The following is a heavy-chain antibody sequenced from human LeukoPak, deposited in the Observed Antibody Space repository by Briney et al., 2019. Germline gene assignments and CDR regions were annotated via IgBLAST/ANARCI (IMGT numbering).Heavy chain of an antibody. J-gene: IGHJ4*02. V-gene: IGHV3-9*01. Sequence: GGSLRLSCAASGFTFDDYAMHWVRQAPGKGLEWVSGISWNSGSMGYADSVKGRFTISRDNAKNSLYLQMNSLRAEDTALYYCAKDTTPGIAVAGTMGYWGQGTLVTVSS. CDR3: AKDTTPGIAVAGTMGY. CDR2: ISWNSGSM. D-gene: IGHD6-19*01. CDR1: GFTFDDYA.